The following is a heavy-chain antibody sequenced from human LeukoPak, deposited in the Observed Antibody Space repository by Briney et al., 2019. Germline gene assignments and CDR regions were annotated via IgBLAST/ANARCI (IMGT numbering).Heavy chain of an antibody. CDR1: GYTLTELS. CDR2: FDPENGET. Sequence: ASVKVSCKVSGYTLTELSMHWVRQAPGKGLEWMGGFDPENGETIYAQKFQGRVTMTEDTSTDTAYMELRSLRSDDTAVYYCARAGSSYSGWFDPWGQGTLVTVSS. D-gene: IGHD6-6*01. J-gene: IGHJ5*02. V-gene: IGHV1-24*01. CDR3: ARAGSSYSGWFDP.